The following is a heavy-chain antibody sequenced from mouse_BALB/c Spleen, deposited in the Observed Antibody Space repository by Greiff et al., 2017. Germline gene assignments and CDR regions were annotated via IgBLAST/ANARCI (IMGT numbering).Heavy chain of an antibody. Sequence: QVQLQQSGAELAKPGASVKMSCKASGYTFTSYWMHWVKQRPGQGLEWIGYINPSTGYTEYNQKFKDKATLTADKSSSTAYMQLSSLTSEDSAVYYCARRYGRYWYFDVWGAGTTVTVSS. D-gene: IGHD2-10*02. V-gene: IGHV1-7*01. CDR3: ARRYGRYWYFDV. CDR1: GYTFTSYW. CDR2: INPSTGYT. J-gene: IGHJ1*01.